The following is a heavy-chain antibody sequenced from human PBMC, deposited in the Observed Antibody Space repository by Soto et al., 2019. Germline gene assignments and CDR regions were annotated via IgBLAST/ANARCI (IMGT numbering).Heavy chain of an antibody. CDR1: GFTFSSYS. J-gene: IGHJ4*02. D-gene: IGHD3-10*01. Sequence: EVQLVESGGGLVKPGGSLRLSCAASGFTFSSYSMNWVRQAPGKGLEWVSSISSSSSYIYYADSVKGRFTISRDNAKNSRYPQMNCLRAEDTAVYYCARLLWFGEKTRGTAWGQGTLVTVSS. CDR2: ISSSSSYI. V-gene: IGHV3-21*01. CDR3: ARLLWFGEKTRGTA.